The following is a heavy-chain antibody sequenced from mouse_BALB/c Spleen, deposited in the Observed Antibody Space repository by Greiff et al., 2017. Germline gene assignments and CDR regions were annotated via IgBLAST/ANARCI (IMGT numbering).Heavy chain of an antibody. CDR2: ISSGSSTI. V-gene: IGHV5-17*02. J-gene: IGHJ4*01. CDR1: GFTFSSFG. Sequence: EVMLVESGGGLVQPGGSRKLSCAASGFTFSSFGMHWVCQAPEKGLEWVAYISSGSSTIYYADTVKGRFTISRDNPKNTLFLQMTSLRSEDTAMYYCAREGFPAMDYWGQGTSVTVSS. CDR3: AREGFPAMDY.